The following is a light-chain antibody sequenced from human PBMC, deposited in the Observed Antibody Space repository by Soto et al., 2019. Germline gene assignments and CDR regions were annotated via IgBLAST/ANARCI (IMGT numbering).Light chain of an antibody. CDR3: QQYASSPIT. V-gene: IGKV3-20*01. CDR1: QSVSSNF. CDR2: AAS. J-gene: IGKJ5*01. Sequence: EIVLTQSPGTLSLSPGERATLSCRASQSVSSNFLAWYQQKSGHAPRLLIYAASSRATGIPGRFSGSGTGTDFTRSISRLEPEDFAVYYCQQYASSPITFGQGTRLEIK.